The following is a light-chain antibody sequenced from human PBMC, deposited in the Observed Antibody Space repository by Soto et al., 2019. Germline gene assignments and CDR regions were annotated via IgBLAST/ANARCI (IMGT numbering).Light chain of an antibody. V-gene: IGLV2-23*02. Sequence: QSVLTQPASVSGSPGQSITIACTGTNRDVGSYNLVSWYQQRPGEAPKLIISEVRNRPSGVSNRFSGSKSGNTASLTISGLQAEDEANYYCCSYAGSNTFVVFGGGTKLTVL. CDR1: NRDVGSYNL. CDR3: CSYAGSNTFVV. CDR2: EVR. J-gene: IGLJ3*02.